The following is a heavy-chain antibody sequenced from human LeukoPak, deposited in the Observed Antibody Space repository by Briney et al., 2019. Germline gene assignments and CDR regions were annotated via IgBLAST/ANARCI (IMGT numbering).Heavy chain of an antibody. CDR3: AKGYYDILTGLQY. Sequence: GGSLRLSCAASGFTFSSYAMNWVRQAPGRGLEWVITISGSGGITYYADSVKGQFTISRNNSKNTLYLQMSSLRAEDTAVYFCAKGYYDILTGLQYWGQGTLVTVSS. D-gene: IGHD3-9*01. J-gene: IGHJ4*02. CDR2: ISGSGGIT. V-gene: IGHV3-23*01. CDR1: GFTFSSYA.